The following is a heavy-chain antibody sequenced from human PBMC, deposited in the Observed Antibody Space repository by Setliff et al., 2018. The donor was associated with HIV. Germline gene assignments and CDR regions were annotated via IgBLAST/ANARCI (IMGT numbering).Heavy chain of an antibody. CDR1: SYSISSGYY. CDR2: IYHSGST. V-gene: IGHV4-38-2*01. D-gene: IGHD3-10*01. CDR3: ARVQVSGTYPIDY. J-gene: IGHJ4*02. Sequence: SETLSLTCAVSSYSISSGYYWGWIRQPPGKGLEWIGNIYHSGSTYYNPSLRSRITISVDTSKNQFSLKLSSVTAADTAVYYCARVQVSGTYPIDYWGQGTLVTVSS.